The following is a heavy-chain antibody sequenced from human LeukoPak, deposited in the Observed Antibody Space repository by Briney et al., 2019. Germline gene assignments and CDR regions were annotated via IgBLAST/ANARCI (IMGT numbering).Heavy chain of an antibody. CDR3: AKDRRVSGWPY. CDR2: INSDGSST. D-gene: IGHD6-19*01. CDR1: GFTFSSYW. Sequence: GGSLRLSCAASGFTFSSYWMHWVRQAPGKGLVWVSRINSDGSSTSYADSVKGRFTISRDNAKNTLYLQMNSLRAEDTAVYYCAKDRRVSGWPYWGQGTLVTVSS. V-gene: IGHV3-74*01. J-gene: IGHJ4*02.